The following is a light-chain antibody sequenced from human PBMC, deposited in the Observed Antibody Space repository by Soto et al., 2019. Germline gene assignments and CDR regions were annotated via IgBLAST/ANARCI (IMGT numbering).Light chain of an antibody. CDR1: QSVASNN. CDR2: GAS. CDR3: QQYGSSPRT. V-gene: IGKV3-20*01. J-gene: IGKJ1*01. Sequence: EIVLTQSPGTLSLSPGERATLSCRASQSVASNNLAWYQQKPVQSPRLLIYGASSRARGIPDRFTGSGSGTDFILTISRLEPEDFAVYYCQQYGSSPRTFGQGTRVEIK.